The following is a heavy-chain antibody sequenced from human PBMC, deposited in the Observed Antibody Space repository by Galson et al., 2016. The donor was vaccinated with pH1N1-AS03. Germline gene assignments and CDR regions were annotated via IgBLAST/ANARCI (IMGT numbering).Heavy chain of an antibody. CDR2: PNTGTGDT. V-gene: IGHV1-3*04. D-gene: IGHD6-19*01. J-gene: IGHJ4*02. CDR3: AKVGIEISSGWYGRFDF. Sequence: SVKASCKASGYSFISYAIHWVRQAPGQRPEWMGWPNTGTGDTIYYHKFQDRVNITRDTSASTAYMELSRLRSEDTAVYYCAKVGIEISSGWYGRFDFWGQGTLVTVSS. CDR1: GYSFISYA.